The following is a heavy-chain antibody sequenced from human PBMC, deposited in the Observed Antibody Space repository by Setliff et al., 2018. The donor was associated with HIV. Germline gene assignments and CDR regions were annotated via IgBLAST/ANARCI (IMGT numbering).Heavy chain of an antibody. Sequence: SETLSLTCTVSGGSISGYYWNWIRQPPGKGLEWIGFIFDSGSTSYNPSLKSRVTISVDASKNQFSLKLTSVTAADTAVYYCARRRPPPSGLYSAYYMDVWGTGTTVTVSS. D-gene: IGHD1-26*01. J-gene: IGHJ6*03. V-gene: IGHV4-59*01. CDR3: ARRRPPPSGLYSAYYMDV. CDR1: GGSISGYY. CDR2: IFDSGST.